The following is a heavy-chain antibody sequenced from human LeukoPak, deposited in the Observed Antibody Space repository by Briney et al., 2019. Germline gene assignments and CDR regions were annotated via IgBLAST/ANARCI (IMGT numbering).Heavy chain of an antibody. CDR2: IYYSGST. CDR3: ARGRPGSSVTYFDY. CDR1: GGSISSYY. V-gene: IGHV4-59*01. Sequence: SETLSLTCTVSGGSISSYYWSWIRQPPGKGLERIGYIYYSGSTNYNPSLKSRVTISVDTSKNQFSLKLSSVTAADTAVYYCARGRPGSSVTYFDYWGQGTLVTVSS. J-gene: IGHJ4*02. D-gene: IGHD1-26*01.